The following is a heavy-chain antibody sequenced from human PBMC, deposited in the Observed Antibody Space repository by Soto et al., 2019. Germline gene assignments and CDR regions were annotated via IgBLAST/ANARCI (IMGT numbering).Heavy chain of an antibody. D-gene: IGHD3-3*01. CDR1: GFTFSSYA. Sequence: PGVSLRLSCAASGFTFSSYAMSWVRQAPGKGLEWVSGISGSGGSTYYADSVKGRFTISRDNSKNTPYLQMNSLRAEDTAVYYCAKDFWSQNYFNYWGQGTLVTAS. CDR2: ISGSGGST. V-gene: IGHV3-23*01. CDR3: AKDFWSQNYFNY. J-gene: IGHJ4*02.